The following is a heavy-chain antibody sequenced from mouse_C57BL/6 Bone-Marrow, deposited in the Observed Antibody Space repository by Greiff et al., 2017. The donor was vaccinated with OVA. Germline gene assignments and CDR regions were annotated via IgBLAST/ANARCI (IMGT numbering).Heavy chain of an antibody. D-gene: IGHD2-12*01. V-gene: IGHV5-9-1*02. CDR3: TSNYYSDYAMDY. J-gene: IGHJ4*01. Sequence: EVKLMESGEGLVKPGGSLKLSCAASGFTFSSYAMSWVRQTPEKRLEWVAYISSGGDYIYYADTVKGRFTISRDNARNTLYLQMSSLKSEDTAMYYCTSNYYSDYAMDYWGQGTSVTVSS. CDR1: GFTFSSYA. CDR2: ISSGGDYI.